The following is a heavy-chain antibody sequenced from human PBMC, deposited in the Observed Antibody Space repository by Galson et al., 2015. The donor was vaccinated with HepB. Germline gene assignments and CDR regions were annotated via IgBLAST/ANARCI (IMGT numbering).Heavy chain of an antibody. CDR3: ARDRRWLQPLNLFDY. D-gene: IGHD5-24*01. J-gene: IGHJ4*02. CDR1: GFTFSSYA. V-gene: IGHV3-23*01. CDR2: ISGSGGST. Sequence: SLRLSCAASGFTFSSYAMSWVRQAPGKGLEWVSAISGSGGSTYYADSVKGRFTISRDNSKNTLYLQMNSLRAEDTAVYYCARDRRWLQPLNLFDYWGQGTLVTVSS.